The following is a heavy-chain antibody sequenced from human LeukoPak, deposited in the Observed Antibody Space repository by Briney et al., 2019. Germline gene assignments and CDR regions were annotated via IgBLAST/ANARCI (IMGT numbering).Heavy chain of an antibody. CDR1: GYTFTGYY. CDR3: ARPRVRGVTYAFDI. V-gene: IGHV1-2*02. CDR2: INPNSGGT. J-gene: IGHJ3*02. Sequence: ASVKVSCKASGYTFTGYYMHCVRQAPGQGLEWMGWINPNSGGTNYAQKFQGRVTMTRDTSISTAYMELSRLRSDDTAVYYCARPRVRGVTYAFDIWGQGTMVTVSS. D-gene: IGHD3-10*01.